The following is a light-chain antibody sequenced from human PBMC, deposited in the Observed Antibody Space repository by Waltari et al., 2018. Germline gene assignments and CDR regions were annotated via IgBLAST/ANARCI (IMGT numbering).Light chain of an antibody. CDR2: GVN. CDR3: QSYDTTLSVV. CDR1: GSTIGAGYD. V-gene: IGLV1-40*01. J-gene: IGLJ2*01. Sequence: QSVLTQPPSVSGAPGQRVPISCTGSGSTIGAGYDVHWYIQLPGKAPTRLIYGVNTRPPGVSDRFSGSQFDTSASLAIAGLQADDEADYYCQSYDTTLSVVFGGGTKLTVL.